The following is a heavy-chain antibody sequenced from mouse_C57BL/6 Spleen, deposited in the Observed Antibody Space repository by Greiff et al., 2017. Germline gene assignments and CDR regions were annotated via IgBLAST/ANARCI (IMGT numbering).Heavy chain of an antibody. CDR1: GFSFTSYG. J-gene: IGHJ4*01. Sequence: VQLQESGPGLVQPSQSLSIPCTVSGFSFTSYGVHWVRQSPGKGLEWLGVIWSGGSTDYNADFISRLSISKDNSKSKVFFKMNSLQADDTAIYYCARATNDAMDYWGQGTSVTVSS. V-gene: IGHV2-2*01. CDR3: ARATNDAMDY. CDR2: IWSGGST.